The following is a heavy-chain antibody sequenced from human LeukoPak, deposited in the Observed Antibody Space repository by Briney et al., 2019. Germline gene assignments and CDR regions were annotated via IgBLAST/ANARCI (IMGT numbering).Heavy chain of an antibody. CDR1: GFTFSSYA. V-gene: IGHV3-23*01. Sequence: GGSLRLSCAASGFTFSSYAMSWVRQAPGKGLEWVSAISGSGGSTYYADSVKGRFTISRDNSKNTLYLQMNSLRAEDTAVYYCARDLSPDYGDYLGYWGQGTLVTVSS. D-gene: IGHD4-17*01. CDR2: ISGSGGST. CDR3: ARDLSPDYGDYLGY. J-gene: IGHJ4*02.